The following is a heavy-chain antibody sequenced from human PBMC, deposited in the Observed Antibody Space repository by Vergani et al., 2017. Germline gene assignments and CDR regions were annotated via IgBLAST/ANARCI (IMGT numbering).Heavy chain of an antibody. V-gene: IGHV3-11*01. CDR3: ARDGYSSGWYVDY. J-gene: IGHJ4*02. Sequence: VQLVESGGGLVKPGGSLSLSCAASGFTFSDYYMSWIRQAPGKGLEWVSYISSSCRTIYYADSVKGRFTISRDKAKNSLYLQMNSLRAEDTAVYYCARDGYSSGWYVDYWGQGTLVTVSS. CDR1: GFTFSDYY. CDR2: ISSSCRTI. D-gene: IGHD6-19*01.